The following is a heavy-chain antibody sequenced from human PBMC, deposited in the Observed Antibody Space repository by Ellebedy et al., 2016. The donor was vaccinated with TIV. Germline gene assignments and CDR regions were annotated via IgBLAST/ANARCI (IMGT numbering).Heavy chain of an antibody. CDR1: GFTFSSYW. CDR2: IKQDGSEK. V-gene: IGHV3-7*01. Sequence: GESLKTSCAAPGFTFSSYWMSGVGQAPGKGLEWVAIIKQDGSEKYYVDSVKGRFTMSRDNAKNSLYLQMNSLRVEDTAVYYCARDKVHSDYWGQGTLVTVSS. CDR3: ARDKVHSDY. J-gene: IGHJ4*02.